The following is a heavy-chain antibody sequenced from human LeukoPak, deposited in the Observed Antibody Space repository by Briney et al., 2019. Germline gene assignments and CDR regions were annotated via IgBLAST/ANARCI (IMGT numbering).Heavy chain of an antibody. CDR2: INHSGST. Sequence: EPSETLSLTCAVYGGSFSGYYWSWIRQPPGKGLEWIGEINHSGSTNYNPSLKSRVTISVDTSKNQFSLKLSSVTAADTAVYYCARGQSLTVTLPVAYYYYGMDVWGQGTTVTVSS. D-gene: IGHD4-17*01. V-gene: IGHV4-34*01. CDR3: ARGQSLTVTLPVAYYYYGMDV. J-gene: IGHJ6*02. CDR1: GGSFSGYY.